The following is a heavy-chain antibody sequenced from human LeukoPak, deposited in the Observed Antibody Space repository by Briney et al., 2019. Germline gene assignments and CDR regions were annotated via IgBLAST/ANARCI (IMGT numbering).Heavy chain of an antibody. CDR2: ISGSGGST. D-gene: IGHD3-3*01. CDR3: AKDEGFWSGYYPY. Sequence: AGGSLRLSCTASGFTFSSYAMGWVRQAPGKGLEWVSAISGSGGSTYYADSVKGRFTISRDNFKNTLFLQMNSLRAEDTAVYYCAKDEGFWSGYYPYWGQGTLVTVSS. J-gene: IGHJ4*02. CDR1: GFTFSSYA. V-gene: IGHV3-23*01.